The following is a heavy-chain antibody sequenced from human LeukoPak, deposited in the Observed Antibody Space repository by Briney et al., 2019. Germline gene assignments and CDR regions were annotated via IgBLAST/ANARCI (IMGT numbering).Heavy chain of an antibody. V-gene: IGHV1-24*01. J-gene: IGHJ4*02. CDR1: GYTLTELS. CDR2: FDPEDGET. Sequence: ASVKVYCKVSGYTLTELSMHWVRQAPGKEHEWMGGFDPEDGETIYAQKFQGRVTMTEDTSTDTAYMELSSLRSEDTAVYYCATGKGYSSGWDFDYWGQGTLVTVSS. D-gene: IGHD6-19*01. CDR3: ATGKGYSSGWDFDY.